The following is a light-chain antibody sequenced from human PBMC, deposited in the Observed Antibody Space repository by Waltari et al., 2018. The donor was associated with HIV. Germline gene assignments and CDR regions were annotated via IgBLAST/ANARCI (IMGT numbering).Light chain of an antibody. Sequence: EIVLTQSPGTLSLSPGERATLSCRASQIVSSYLAWYQQKPGQAPRLLIYDASNRATGIPARFSGSGSGTDFTLTINSLEPEDFAVYYCQQRSDWPLTFGGGTKVEIK. J-gene: IGKJ4*01. CDR2: DAS. CDR3: QQRSDWPLT. V-gene: IGKV3-11*01. CDR1: QIVSSY.